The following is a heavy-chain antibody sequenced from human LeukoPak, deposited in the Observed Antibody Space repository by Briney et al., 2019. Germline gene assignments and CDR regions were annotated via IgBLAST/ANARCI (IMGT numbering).Heavy chain of an antibody. J-gene: IGHJ4*02. CDR3: ARGFAAYDTSDYAFSYY. V-gene: IGHV1-8*02. D-gene: IGHD3-22*01. Sequence: EASVKVSCKASGGTFSSYAITWVRQATGQGLEWMGWMNPNSGDTGYAQKFQGRLTMTRDTSIRTAYMELSSLRSEDTAVYYCARGFAAYDTSDYAFSYYWGQGTLVTVSS. CDR1: GGTFSSYA. CDR2: MNPNSGDT.